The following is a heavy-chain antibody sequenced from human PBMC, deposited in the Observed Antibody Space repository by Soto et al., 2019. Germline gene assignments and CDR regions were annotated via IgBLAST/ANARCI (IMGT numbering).Heavy chain of an antibody. CDR1: EYTFTGDD. CDR3: ARVLGYGDFDY. V-gene: IGHV1-8*01. CDR2: MTNNRGKT. Sequence: APGEASWKASEYTFTGDDIKGERQATGQGLEWMGWMTNNRGKTGYAQKFQGRVTMTRNTSISTPYMELSSLRSEDTALYYCARVLGYGDFDYWGQGTLVTVS. J-gene: IGHJ4*02. D-gene: IGHD5-18*01.